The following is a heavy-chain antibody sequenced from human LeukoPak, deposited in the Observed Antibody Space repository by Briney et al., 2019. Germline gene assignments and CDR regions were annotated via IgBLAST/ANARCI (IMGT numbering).Heavy chain of an antibody. CDR3: AKHDTLFGAAHFYMDV. CDR2: MYTPGNT. CDR1: GGSITTYY. Sequence: PSETLSLTRTVSGGSITTYYWSWIRQPPGKGLEWIGYMYTPGNTNYNPSLASRVTLSLDTSKNQFSLTLSSVTAADTAVYYCAKHDTLFGAAHFYMDVWGKGTTVTVSS. V-gene: IGHV4-59*08. J-gene: IGHJ6*03. D-gene: IGHD3-3*01.